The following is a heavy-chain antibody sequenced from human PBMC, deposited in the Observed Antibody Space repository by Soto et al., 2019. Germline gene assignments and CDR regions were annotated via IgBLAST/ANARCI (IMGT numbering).Heavy chain of an antibody. V-gene: IGHV3-23*01. CDR3: AKERSGDFWSGYFCMGPRKYGMDV. Sequence: PGGSLRLSCAASGFTFSSYAMSWVRQAPGKGLEWVSAISGSGGSTYYADSVKGRFTISRDNSKNTLYLQMNSLRAEDTAVYYCAKERSGDFWSGYFCMGPRKYGMDVWGQGTTVTVSS. CDR2: ISGSGGST. J-gene: IGHJ6*02. CDR1: GFTFSSYA. D-gene: IGHD3-3*01.